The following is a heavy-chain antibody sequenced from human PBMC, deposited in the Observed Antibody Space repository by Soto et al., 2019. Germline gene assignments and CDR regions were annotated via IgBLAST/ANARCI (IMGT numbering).Heavy chain of an antibody. CDR1: GYSITSNYY. D-gene: IGHD1-26*01. CDR2: VFHSAST. V-gene: IGHV4-38-2*01. CDR3: ARASRPLSGSNFGGFFDN. J-gene: IGHJ4*01. Sequence: SETLSLTCAVSGYSITSNYYWGWIRQPPGKGLEWIGSVFHSASTYPNPSLRSRVIMSVDTSKNLFSLTMKYVTAADTAVYFCARASRPLSGSNFGGFFDNWGHGTLVTVSS.